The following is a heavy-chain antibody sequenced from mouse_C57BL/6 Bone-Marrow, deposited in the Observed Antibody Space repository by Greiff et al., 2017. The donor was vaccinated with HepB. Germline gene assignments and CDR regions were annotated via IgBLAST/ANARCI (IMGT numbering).Heavy chain of an antibody. Sequence: EVQRVESGGGLVQPKGSLKLSCAASGFSFNTYAMNWVRQAPGKGLEWVARIRSKSNNYATYYADSVKDRFTISRDESESMLYLQMNNLKTEYTAMYYCVGIYYDYDDFFFVFWGQGTTLTVSS. CDR1: GFSFNTYA. CDR3: VGIYYDYDDFFFVF. CDR2: IRSKSNNYAT. D-gene: IGHD2-4*01. V-gene: IGHV10-1*01. J-gene: IGHJ2*01.